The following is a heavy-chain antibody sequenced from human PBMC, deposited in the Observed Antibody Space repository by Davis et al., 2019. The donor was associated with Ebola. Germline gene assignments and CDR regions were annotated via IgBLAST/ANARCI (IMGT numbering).Heavy chain of an antibody. CDR3: ARDTGIRYVSLGY. CDR1: GYTFIDFD. V-gene: IGHV1-3*01. CDR2: INAGNGNI. Sequence: AASVKVSCKASGYTFIDFDMHWVRQAPGQRLEWMGWINAGNGNIRYSQNFQGRITITRDTSASTAYMELSSLRSEDTAVYYCARDTGIRYVSLGYWGQETLVTVSS. J-gene: IGHJ4*02. D-gene: IGHD3-9*01.